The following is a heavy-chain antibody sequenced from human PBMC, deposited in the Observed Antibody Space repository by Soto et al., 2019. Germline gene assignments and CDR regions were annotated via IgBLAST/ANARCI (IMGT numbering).Heavy chain of an antibody. D-gene: IGHD6-19*01. CDR2: IYQTGTT. J-gene: IGHJ4*02. CDR3: ARRIALSGTAGAPGD. Sequence: QVQLQESGPGLVKPSGTLSLTCGVSRGSVSSNNWWTWVRQPPGKGLEWIGEIYQTGTTNYNPSVQSRVTISLDKSNNHFSLKLNSVTAADTAVYYCARRIALSGTAGAPGDWGQGTLVIVSS. V-gene: IGHV4-4*02. CDR1: RGSVSSNNW.